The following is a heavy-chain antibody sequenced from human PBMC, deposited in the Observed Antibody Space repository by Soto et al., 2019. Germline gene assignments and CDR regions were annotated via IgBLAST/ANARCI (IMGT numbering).Heavy chain of an antibody. Sequence: QVQLVESGGGLVQPGTSLRLSCAVSGFSFRTYGFHWVRQPPGKGLQWVAVISPKGHSDSVEGRFTISRDNSKDTLYLQMNNLRAEDTAVYYCARDDAFANENRFDLWGQWTKVTVSS. CDR3: ARDDAFANENRFDL. D-gene: IGHD1-1*01. CDR2: ISPK. J-gene: IGHJ3*01. CDR1: GFSFRTYG. V-gene: IGHV3-33*01.